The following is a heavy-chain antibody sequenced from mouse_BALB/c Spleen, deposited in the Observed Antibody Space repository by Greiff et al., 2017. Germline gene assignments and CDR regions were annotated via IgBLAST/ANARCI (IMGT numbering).Heavy chain of an antibody. CDR1: GYTFTSYY. CDR3: TRSNGNYGYYYAMDY. CDR2: INPSNGGT. Sequence: QVQLQQSGAELVKPGASVKLSCKASGYTFTSYYMYWVKQRPGQGLEWIGEINPSNGGTNFNEKFKSKATLTVDKSSSTAYMQLSSLTSEDSAVYYCTRSNGNYGYYYAMDYWGQGTSVTVSS. V-gene: IGHV1S81*02. J-gene: IGHJ4*01. D-gene: IGHD2-1*01.